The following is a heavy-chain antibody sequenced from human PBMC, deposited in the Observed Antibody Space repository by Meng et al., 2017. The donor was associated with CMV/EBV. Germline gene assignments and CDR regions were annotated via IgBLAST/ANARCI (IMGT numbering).Heavy chain of an antibody. CDR1: GFSLSTSGVG. J-gene: IGHJ5*02. CDR3: AHRHCITIFGVVKDNWFDP. Sequence: SGPTLVKPTQTLTLTCTFSGFSLSTSGVGVGWIRQPPGKALEWLALIYWNDDKRYSPSLKSRLTITKDTSKNQVVLTMTNMDPVDTATYYCAHRHCITIFGVVKDNWFDPWGQGTLVTVSS. D-gene: IGHD3-3*01. V-gene: IGHV2-5*01. CDR2: IYWNDDK.